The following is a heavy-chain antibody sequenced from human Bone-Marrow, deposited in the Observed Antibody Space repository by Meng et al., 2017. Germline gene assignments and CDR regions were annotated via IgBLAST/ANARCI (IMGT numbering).Heavy chain of an antibody. D-gene: IGHD2-21*02. Sequence: GESLKISCAASGFTFSSYAMSWVRQAPGKGLEWVSAISGSGGSTYYADSVKGRFTISRDNSKNTLYLQMNSLRAEDTAVYYCAKVRGAYCGGDCYLDAFDIWGQGTMVTV. V-gene: IGHV3-23*01. CDR1: GFTFSSYA. CDR2: ISGSGGST. J-gene: IGHJ3*02. CDR3: AKVRGAYCGGDCYLDAFDI.